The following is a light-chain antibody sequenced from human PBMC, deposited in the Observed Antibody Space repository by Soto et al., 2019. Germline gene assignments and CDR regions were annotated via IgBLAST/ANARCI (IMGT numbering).Light chain of an antibody. J-gene: IGKJ4*01. CDR2: LGS. V-gene: IGKV2-28*01. CDR1: QSLLHRSGYNY. Sequence: DIVMTQSPLSLPVTPGEPASISCRSSQSLLHRSGYNYLTWYLQKPGQSPQLLIYLGSSRASGVPDRFSGSGSGTDFTLKISRVEAEDVGVYYCMQALQTPLTIGGGTKVEIK. CDR3: MQALQTPLT.